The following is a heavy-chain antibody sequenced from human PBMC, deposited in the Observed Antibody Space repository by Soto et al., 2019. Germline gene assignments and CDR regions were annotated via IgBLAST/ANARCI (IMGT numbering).Heavy chain of an antibody. CDR1: GDSISSGGFS. CDR3: ARGRLVPAVNFDY. Sequence: SETLSLTCAVSGDSISSGGFSWSWIRQPPGKGLEWIGYIYHSGTSFYNPSLKSRVTISVDGFKNQFSLKVNSVTAADTAVYYCARGRLVPAVNFDYWGLGTLVTVSS. CDR2: IYHSGTS. V-gene: IGHV4-30-2*01. D-gene: IGHD2-2*01. J-gene: IGHJ4*02.